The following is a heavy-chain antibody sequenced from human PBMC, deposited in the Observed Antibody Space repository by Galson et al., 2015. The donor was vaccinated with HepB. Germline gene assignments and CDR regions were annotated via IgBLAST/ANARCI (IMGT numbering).Heavy chain of an antibody. D-gene: IGHD6-13*01. J-gene: IGHJ6*03. CDR2: ISYDGSNK. CDR1: GFTFSSYG. V-gene: IGHV3-30*03. Sequence: SLRLSCAASGFTFSSYGLRWVRQAPGKGLEWVAVISYDGSNKYYADSVKGRFTISRDNSKNTLYLQMNTLRVEDTAVYYCARDRRIAATDYYYYMDVWGKGTTVTVSS. CDR3: ARDRRIAATDYYYYMDV.